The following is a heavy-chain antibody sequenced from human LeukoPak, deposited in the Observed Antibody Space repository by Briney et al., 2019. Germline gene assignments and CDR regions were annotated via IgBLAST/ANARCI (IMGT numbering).Heavy chain of an antibody. J-gene: IGHJ5*02. D-gene: IGHD6-19*01. CDR3: AIWCAAGKSCWFDP. Sequence: ASVKVSCKASGGTFSSYAISWVRQAPGQGLEWMGGIIPIFGTANYAQKFQGRVTITADESTSTAYMELSSLRSEDTAVYYGAIWCAAGKSCWFDPWGQGTLVTVSS. CDR1: GGTFSSYA. V-gene: IGHV1-69*13. CDR2: IIPIFGTA.